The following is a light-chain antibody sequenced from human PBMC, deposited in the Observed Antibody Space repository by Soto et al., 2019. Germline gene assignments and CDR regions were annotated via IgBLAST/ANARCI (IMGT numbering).Light chain of an antibody. CDR2: AAS. V-gene: IGKV1-39*01. CDR1: QSISSY. CDR3: QQSYSTPQST. Sequence: DIQMTQSPSSLSASVGDRVTITCRASQSISSYLNWYQQKPGKAPKLLIYAASSLQSGVPSRFSGSGSETDFTLTISSLQPEDFATYYCQQSYSTPQSTFGPGTKVDIK. J-gene: IGKJ3*01.